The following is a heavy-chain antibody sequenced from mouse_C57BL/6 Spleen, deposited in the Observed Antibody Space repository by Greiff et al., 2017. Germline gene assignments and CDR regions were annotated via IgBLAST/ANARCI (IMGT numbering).Heavy chain of an antibody. V-gene: IGHV1-81*01. CDR3: ARSAITTVVAEVDY. CDR1: GYTFTSYG. J-gene: IGHJ2*01. D-gene: IGHD1-1*01. CDR2: IYPRSGNT. Sequence: QVQLQQSGAELARPGASVKLSCKASGYTFTSYGISWVKQRTGQGLEWIGEIYPRSGNTYHNEKFKGKATLTADKSSSTAYMELRSLTSEDSAVYFCARSAITTVVAEVDYWGQGTTLTVSS.